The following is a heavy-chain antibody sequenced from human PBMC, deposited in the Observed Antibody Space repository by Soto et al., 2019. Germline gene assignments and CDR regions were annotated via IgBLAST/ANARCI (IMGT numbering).Heavy chain of an antibody. Sequence: DLEESGGGVVQPGTSLRLSCVAPGFTFSRYGINWVRQAPGKGLEWVAVIPNTENKKYYADSVKGRFTISRDNSQNTLFLQMDSLMSEDTAMYYCARTAGGRVRGALDIWGQGTMVTVS. CDR2: IPNTENKK. V-gene: IGHV3-30-3*01. CDR1: GFTFSRYG. D-gene: IGHD6-13*01. CDR3: ARTAGGRVRGALDI. J-gene: IGHJ3*02.